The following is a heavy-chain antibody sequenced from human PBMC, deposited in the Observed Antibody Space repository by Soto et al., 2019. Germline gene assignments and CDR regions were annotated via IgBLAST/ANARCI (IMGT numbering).Heavy chain of an antibody. CDR1: GFTISGKKY. J-gene: IGHJ3*01. D-gene: IGHD1-1*01. V-gene: IGHV3-53*01. CDR2: IYDIDGS. CDR3: ATWHEREHAYDV. Sequence: DVQLVESGGGLIQPGESLRLSCAAFGFTISGKKYVAWFRQAPGKGLEWVSAIYDIDGSFYADSVKGRFTTSRDSSKTTLYLQMTDLRPDDTAVYYCATWHEREHAYDVWGLGTPVTVSS.